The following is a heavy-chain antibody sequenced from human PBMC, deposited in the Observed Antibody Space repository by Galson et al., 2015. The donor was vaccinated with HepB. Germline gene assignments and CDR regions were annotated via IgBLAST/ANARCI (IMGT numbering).Heavy chain of an antibody. D-gene: IGHD6-13*01. CDR2: IIPILGIA. CDR1: GGTFSSYA. Sequence: SVKVSCKASGGTFSSYAISWVRQAPGQGLEWMGGIIPILGIANYAQKFQGRVTITADKSTSTAYMELSSLRSEDTAVYYCAREKSSSSWLGVAFDIWGQGTMVTVSS. CDR3: AREKSSSSWLGVAFDI. V-gene: IGHV1-69*10. J-gene: IGHJ3*02.